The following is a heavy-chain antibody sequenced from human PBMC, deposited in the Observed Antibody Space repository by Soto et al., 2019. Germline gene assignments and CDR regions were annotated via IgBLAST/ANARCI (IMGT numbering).Heavy chain of an antibody. V-gene: IGHV3-30*18. CDR2: ITYDGSFQ. D-gene: IGHD1-7*01. Sequence: GGSLRLSCAASGFTVSGKKYVAWVRQAPGKGLEWVAVITYDGSFQYYADSVKGRFTISRDNSKNTLSLHLNTLKPEDTAVYHCAKDRVGGTFYTPLAFWGQGTLVTVSS. CDR3: AKDRVGGTFYTPLAF. CDR1: GFTVSGK. J-gene: IGHJ4*02.